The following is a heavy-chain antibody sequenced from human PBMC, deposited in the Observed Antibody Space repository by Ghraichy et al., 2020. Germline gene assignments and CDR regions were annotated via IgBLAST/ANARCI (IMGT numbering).Heavy chain of an antibody. V-gene: IGHV4-34*01. CDR2: INHSGST. CDR1: GGSFSGYY. J-gene: IGHJ5*02. CDR3: ARGGDDNNWFDP. Sequence: SETLSLTCAVYGGSFSGYYWSWIRQSPGKGLEWIGEINHSGSTNYNPSLKSRVTISVDTSKNQFSLKLSSVTAADTAVYYCARGGDDNNWFDPWGQGTLVTVSS.